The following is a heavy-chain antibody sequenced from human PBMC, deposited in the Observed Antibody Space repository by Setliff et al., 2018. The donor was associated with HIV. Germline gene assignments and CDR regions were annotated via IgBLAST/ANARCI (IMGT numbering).Heavy chain of an antibody. D-gene: IGHD4-17*01. J-gene: IGHJ3*02. CDR2: ISTSGIT. V-gene: IGHV4-61*02. Sequence: SETLSLTCTVSGDSINSGFYYWSWIRQPAGRGLEWIGRISTSGITNYNPSLKSRVTISVDTSKNQFSLRVRSVTAADTAVYYCARLGMTTVGIGDVFDIWGQGTMVTVSS. CDR3: ARLGMTTVGIGDVFDI. CDR1: GDSINSGFYY.